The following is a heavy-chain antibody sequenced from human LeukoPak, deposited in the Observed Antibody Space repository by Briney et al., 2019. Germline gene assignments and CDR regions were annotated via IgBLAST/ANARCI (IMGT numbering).Heavy chain of an antibody. Sequence: SETLSLTCTVSGGSISSYYWSWIRQPPGKGLEWIGYIYYSGSTNYNPSLKSRVTISVDTSKNQFSLKLSSVTAADTAVYYCARQDTAMVTDYWGQGTLVTVSS. J-gene: IGHJ4*02. CDR2: IYYSGST. V-gene: IGHV4-59*08. D-gene: IGHD5-18*01. CDR3: ARQDTAMVTDY. CDR1: GGSISSYY.